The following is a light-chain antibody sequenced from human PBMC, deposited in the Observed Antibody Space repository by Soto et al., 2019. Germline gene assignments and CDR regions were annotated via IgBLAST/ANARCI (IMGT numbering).Light chain of an antibody. CDR2: AAS. CDR1: QVISNS. Sequence: DIQMTQSPSSLSASVGDRVTITCRASQVISNSLAWYQQKTGKDPKLLIFAASTLQSGVPSRFSGSGSGTDFTLTISSLQPEDVATYYCQKYNSAPLTFGQGTKVEIK. CDR3: QKYNSAPLT. V-gene: IGKV1-27*01. J-gene: IGKJ1*01.